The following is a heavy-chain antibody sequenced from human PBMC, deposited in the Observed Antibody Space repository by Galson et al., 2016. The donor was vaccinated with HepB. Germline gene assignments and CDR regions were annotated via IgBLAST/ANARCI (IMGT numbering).Heavy chain of an antibody. J-gene: IGHJ4*02. V-gene: IGHV3-15*01. CDR1: GFAFTNAW. CDR2: IKARIDGGTV. D-gene: IGHD7-27*01. CDR3: TTNWGPPLGY. Sequence: SLRLSCAASGFAFTNAWMSWVRQKPGNRPEWVGRIKARIDGGTVDYAAPVKGRFTISRDDSKNFLYLEMKSLQTEDTAMYYCTTNWGPPLGYWGPGTLVTVSS.